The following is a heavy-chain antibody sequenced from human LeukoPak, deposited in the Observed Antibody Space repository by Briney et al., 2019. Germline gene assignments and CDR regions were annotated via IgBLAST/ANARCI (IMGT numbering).Heavy chain of an antibody. CDR3: ARPVGTTTPFDS. D-gene: IGHD5-12*01. CDR1: GFTFSNYW. Sequence: PGGSLRLSCAASGFTFSNYWMHWVRQAPGMGLEWVSVINNDGSFTTYADSVKGRFTFSRDNAKNTLYLQMNSLRAEDTAVYYCARPVGTTTPFDSWGQGTLVTVSS. V-gene: IGHV3-74*01. CDR2: INNDGSFT. J-gene: IGHJ4*02.